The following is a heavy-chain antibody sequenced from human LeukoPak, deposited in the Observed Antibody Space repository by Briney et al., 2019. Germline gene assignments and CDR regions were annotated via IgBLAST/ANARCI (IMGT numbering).Heavy chain of an antibody. CDR1: GFTFGDYA. V-gene: IGHV3-49*04. D-gene: IGHD3-3*01. CDR2: IRSKAYGGTT. J-gene: IGHJ4*02. CDR3: TRSLEWLSLAIDY. Sequence: PGGSLRLSCTASGFTFGDYAMSWVRQAPGKGLEWVGFIRSKAYGGTTEYAASVKGRFTISRDDSKSIAYLQMNSLKTEDTAVYYCTRSLEWLSLAIDYWGQGTLVTVSS.